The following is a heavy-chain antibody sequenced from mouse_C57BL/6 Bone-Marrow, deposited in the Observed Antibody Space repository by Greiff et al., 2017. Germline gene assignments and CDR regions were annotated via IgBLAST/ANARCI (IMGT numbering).Heavy chain of an antibody. J-gene: IGHJ2*01. CDR1: GFTFSDYY. V-gene: IGHV5-16*01. CDR2: INYDGSST. D-gene: IGHD2-4*01. Sequence: EVQRVESEGGLVQPGSSMKLSCTASGFTFSDYYMAWVRQVPEKGLEWVTNINYDGSSTYYLDSLKSRFIISRDNAKNILYLQMSSLKSEDTATYYCARGGLQGYYFDYWGQGTTLTVSS. CDR3: ARGGLQGYYFDY.